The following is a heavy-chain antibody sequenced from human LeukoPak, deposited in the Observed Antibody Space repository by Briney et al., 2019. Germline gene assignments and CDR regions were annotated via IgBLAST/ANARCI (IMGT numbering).Heavy chain of an antibody. CDR3: ARSTWLLDK. CDR2: IYHSGST. J-gene: IGHJ4*02. Sequence: SETLSLTCAVSGGSICSGGYSWSWIRQPPGKGLEWIGYIYHSGSTYYNPSLKGRVTISVDRSKNQFSPKLSSVTAADTAVYYCARSTWLLDKWGQGTLVTVSS. V-gene: IGHV4-30-2*02. CDR1: GGSICSGGYS. D-gene: IGHD3-22*01.